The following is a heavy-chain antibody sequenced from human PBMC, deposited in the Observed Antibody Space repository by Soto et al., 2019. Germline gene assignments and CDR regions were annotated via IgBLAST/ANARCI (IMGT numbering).Heavy chain of an antibody. Sequence: GGSLRLSCAASGFTFSSYWMHWVRQAPGKGLVWVSRINSDGSSTSYADSVKGRFTISRDNAKNTLYLQMNSLRAEDTAVYYCARDLIVVVPAAQSARYYYYGMDVWGQGTTVTV. D-gene: IGHD2-2*01. CDR3: ARDLIVVVPAAQSARYYYYGMDV. V-gene: IGHV3-74*01. CDR2: INSDGSST. CDR1: GFTFSSYW. J-gene: IGHJ6*02.